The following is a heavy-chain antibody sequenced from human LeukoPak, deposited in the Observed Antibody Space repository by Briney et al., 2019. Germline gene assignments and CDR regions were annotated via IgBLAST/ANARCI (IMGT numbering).Heavy chain of an antibody. CDR3: ARADGRMDGSGSYYNSSYYYGMDV. CDR2: IIPIFGTA. J-gene: IGHJ6*04. CDR1: GGTFSSYA. V-gene: IGHV1-69*13. Sequence: SVKVSCKASGGTFSSYAISWVRQAPGQGLERMGGIIPIFGTANYAQKFQGRVTITADESTSTAYMELRSLRSEDPAVYSCARADGRMDGSGSYYNSSYYYGMDVWGKGTTVTVSS. D-gene: IGHD3-10*01.